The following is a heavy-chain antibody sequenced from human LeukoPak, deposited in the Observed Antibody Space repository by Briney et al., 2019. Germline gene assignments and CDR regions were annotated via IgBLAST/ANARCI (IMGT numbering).Heavy chain of an antibody. Sequence: GGSLRLSCVASGFTFSSSWMSWVRRAPGKGLEWVANIKQDGTEEYYVDSVRGRFTISRDNAKNSLYLQMNSLRAEDTAVYYCASGLELDYWGQGTLVTVSS. J-gene: IGHJ4*02. V-gene: IGHV3-7*03. CDR3: ASGLELDY. CDR1: GFTFSSSW. CDR2: IKQDGTEE.